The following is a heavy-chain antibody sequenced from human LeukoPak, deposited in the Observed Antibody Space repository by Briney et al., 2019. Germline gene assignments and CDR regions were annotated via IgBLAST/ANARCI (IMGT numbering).Heavy chain of an antibody. J-gene: IGHJ3*02. CDR3: AKVSPGIKTGRDAFDI. Sequence: ASVKVSCKASGYTFTSYGISWVRQAPGQGLEWMGWISAYNGNTNYAQKLQGRVTMTTDTSTSTAYMELRSLRSDDTAVYYCAKVSPGIKTGRDAFDIWGQGTMVTVSS. CDR2: ISAYNGNT. V-gene: IGHV1-18*01. CDR1: GYTFTSYG. D-gene: IGHD3-9*01.